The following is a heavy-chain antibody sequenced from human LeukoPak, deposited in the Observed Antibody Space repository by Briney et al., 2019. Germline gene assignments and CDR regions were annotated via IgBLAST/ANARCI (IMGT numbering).Heavy chain of an antibody. Sequence: SETLSLTCTVSGGSISSGGYYWSWIRQHPGKGLEWIGYIYYSGSTYYNPSLKSRVTISVDTSKNQFSLKLSSVTAADTALYYCAGAKQWLAFDYWGQGALVTVSS. J-gene: IGHJ4*02. CDR2: IYYSGST. V-gene: IGHV4-31*03. CDR3: AGAKQWLAFDY. CDR1: GGSISSGGYY. D-gene: IGHD6-19*01.